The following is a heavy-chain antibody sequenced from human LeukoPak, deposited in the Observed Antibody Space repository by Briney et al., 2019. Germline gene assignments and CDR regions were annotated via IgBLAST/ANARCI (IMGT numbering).Heavy chain of an antibody. Sequence: SETLSLTCAVSGGSISSGGYSWSWIRQPPGKGLEWIGYIYHSGSTYYNPSLKSRVTISVDTPKNQFSLKLSSVTAADTAVYYCARESVQLYSYGPKGAFDIWGQGTMVTVSS. CDR1: GGSISSGGYS. CDR2: IYHSGST. J-gene: IGHJ3*02. CDR3: ARESVQLYSYGPKGAFDI. V-gene: IGHV4-30-2*01. D-gene: IGHD5-18*01.